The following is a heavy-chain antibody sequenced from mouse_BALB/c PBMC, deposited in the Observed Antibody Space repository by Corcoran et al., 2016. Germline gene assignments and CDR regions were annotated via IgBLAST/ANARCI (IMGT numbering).Heavy chain of an antibody. CDR1: GYSLSTSGIS. Sequence: VPLKESAHGLLQPPQSLRMPCSSSGYSLSTSGISVGCIRQPSGKGLEWLAHIWWDDDKYSKQSLKSQLTISKDTSIKQVFFKITSVDTADTATYYCARAYYCFWYFDVWGAGTTVTVCS. J-gene: IGHJ1*01. V-gene: IGHV8-8*01. CDR3: ARAYYCFWYFDV. CDR2: IWWDDDK. D-gene: IGHD1-1*01.